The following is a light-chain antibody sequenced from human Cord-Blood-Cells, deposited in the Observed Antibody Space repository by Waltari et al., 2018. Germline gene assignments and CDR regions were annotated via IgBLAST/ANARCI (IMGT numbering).Light chain of an antibody. V-gene: IGKV2-30*01. CDR3: MQGTHSYT. CDR1: QSHRYNDGNTY. CDR2: KVS. J-gene: IGKJ2*01. Sequence: DVVMTQSPLSSPVTLGQPASITCRSSQSHRYNDGNTYLNWFQQKPGQSPRRLIYKVSNRDSGVAKRFGGSVSVADFTLKSSREDAEDVGVYSCMQGTHSYTFGQGTKLEIK.